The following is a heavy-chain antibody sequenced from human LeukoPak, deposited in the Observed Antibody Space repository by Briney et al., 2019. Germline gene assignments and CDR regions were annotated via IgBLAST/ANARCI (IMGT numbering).Heavy chain of an antibody. Sequence: SETLSLTCTVSGGSISSSSYYWGWIRQPPGKGLEWIGSIYYSGSTYYNPSLKSRVTISVDTSKNQFSLKLSSVTAADTAVYYCARPRVPAAILDAFDIWGQGTMVTVSS. CDR2: IYYSGST. V-gene: IGHV4-39*01. CDR1: GGSISSSSYY. CDR3: ARPRVPAAILDAFDI. J-gene: IGHJ3*02. D-gene: IGHD2-2*01.